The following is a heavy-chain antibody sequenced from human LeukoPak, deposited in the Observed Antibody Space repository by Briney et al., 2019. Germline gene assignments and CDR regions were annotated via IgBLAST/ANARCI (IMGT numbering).Heavy chain of an antibody. CDR2: IYHSGST. CDR1: GGSISSGGYS. J-gene: IGHJ4*02. V-gene: IGHV4-30-2*01. CDR3: ARLKTGTNHIGSQYFDY. D-gene: IGHD1-7*01. Sequence: PSETLSLTCAVSGGSISSGGYSWSWIRQPPGKGLEWIGYIYHSGSTYYNPSLKSRVTISVDRSKNQFSLKLSSMTAADTAVYYCARLKTGTNHIGSQYFDYWGQGTLVTVSS.